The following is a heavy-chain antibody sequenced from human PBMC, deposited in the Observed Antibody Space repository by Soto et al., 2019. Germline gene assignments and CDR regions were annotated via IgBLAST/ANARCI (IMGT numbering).Heavy chain of an antibody. CDR1: GGTFSSYA. CDR2: IIPIFGTA. D-gene: IGHD6-13*01. V-gene: IGHV1-69*13. J-gene: IGHJ6*02. Sequence: ASVKVSCKASGGTFSSYAISWVRQAPGQGLEWMGGIIPIFGTANYAQKFQGRVTITADGSTSTASMELSSLRSEDTAVYYCARDISEGQYSSNRVYYYYYGMDVWGQGTTVTVSS. CDR3: ARDISEGQYSSNRVYYYYYGMDV.